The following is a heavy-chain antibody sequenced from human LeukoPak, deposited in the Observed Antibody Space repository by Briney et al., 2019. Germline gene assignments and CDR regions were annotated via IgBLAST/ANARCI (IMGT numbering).Heavy chain of an antibody. D-gene: IGHD3-10*01. V-gene: IGHV3-21*01. CDR3: ARVLSGRGSLYDYYYYYMDV. CDR1: GFTFSSYS. CDR2: ISSSSSYI. J-gene: IGHJ6*03. Sequence: GSLRLSCAASGFTFSSYSMNWVRQAPGKGLEWVSSISSSSSYIYYADSVKGRFTISRGNAKNSLYLQMNSLRAEDTAVYYCARVLSGRGSLYDYYYYYMDVWGKGTTVTISS.